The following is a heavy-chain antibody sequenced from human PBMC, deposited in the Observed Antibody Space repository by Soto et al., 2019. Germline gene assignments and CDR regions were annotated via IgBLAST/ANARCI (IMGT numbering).Heavy chain of an antibody. J-gene: IGHJ3*02. V-gene: IGHV4-30-4*01. CDR2: IYDTWTT. D-gene: IGHD3-10*02. Sequence: QVQLQEAGPGLVRPSQTLSLTCTVAGGSMSENDYYWSWLRQSPGQGLQWIGYIYDTWTTSYSPSRKSRVTMSADPSRNQFSLKLTSVTAADTALYFCARGIVRGGFDIWGQGTLVTVSS. CDR3: ARGIVRGGFDI. CDR1: GGSMSENDYY.